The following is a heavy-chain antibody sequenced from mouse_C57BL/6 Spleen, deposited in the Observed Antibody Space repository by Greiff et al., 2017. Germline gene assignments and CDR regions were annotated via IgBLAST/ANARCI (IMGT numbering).Heavy chain of an antibody. Sequence: DVKLVESGGGLVKPGGSLKLSCAASGFTFSSYAMSWVRQTPEKRLEWVATISDGGSYTYYPDNVKGRFTISRDNAKNNLYLQMSHLKSEDTAMYYCARADYYGSSPYYFDYWGQGTTLTVSS. V-gene: IGHV5-4*03. D-gene: IGHD1-1*01. CDR3: ARADYYGSSPYYFDY. J-gene: IGHJ2*01. CDR1: GFTFSSYA. CDR2: ISDGGSYT.